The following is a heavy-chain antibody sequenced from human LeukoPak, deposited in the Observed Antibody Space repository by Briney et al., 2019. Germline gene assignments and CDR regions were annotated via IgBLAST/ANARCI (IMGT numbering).Heavy chain of an antibody. CDR2: ISSSSSYI. CDR3: AELAAAGLLFDY. V-gene: IGHV3-21*04. Sequence: GGSLRLSCAASGFTFSSYSMNWVRQAPGKGLEWVSSISSSSSYIYYADSVKGRFTISRDNSKNTLYLQMNSLRAEDTAVYYCAELAAAGLLFDYWGQGTLVTVSS. CDR1: GFTFSSYS. J-gene: IGHJ4*02. D-gene: IGHD6-13*01.